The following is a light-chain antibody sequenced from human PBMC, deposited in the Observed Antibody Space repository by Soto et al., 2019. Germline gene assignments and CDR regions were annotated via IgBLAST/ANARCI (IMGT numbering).Light chain of an antibody. CDR2: GSS. CDR1: QNIYSN. J-gene: IGKJ1*01. Sequence: IVMTQSPATLSVSPGERAALSCWASQNIYSNLAWYQQKPGQAPRLLIYGSSIRATGLPPRFSGTGSGTEFTLTIASLQSEDFAVYYCQQYNNWPLAFGQGTKVEV. CDR3: QQYNNWPLA. V-gene: IGKV3-15*01.